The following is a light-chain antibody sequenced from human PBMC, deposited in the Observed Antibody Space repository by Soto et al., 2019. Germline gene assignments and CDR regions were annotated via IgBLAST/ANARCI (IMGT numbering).Light chain of an antibody. CDR3: QHYNSYSEA. V-gene: IGKV1-5*03. Sequence: DIQMTQSPSTLSGSVGDRGTISFRASQTISSWLAWYQQRPGKAPKLMIYKASTLKSGVPSRFSGSGSGTEFTLTISSLQPDDFATYYCQHYNSYSEALGQGTKVDIK. CDR2: KAS. CDR1: QTISSW. J-gene: IGKJ1*01.